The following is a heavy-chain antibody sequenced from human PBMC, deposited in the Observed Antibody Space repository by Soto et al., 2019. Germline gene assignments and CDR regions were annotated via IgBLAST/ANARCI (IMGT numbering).Heavy chain of an antibody. CDR1: GYTFTSYY. V-gene: IGHV1-46*01. Sequence: ASVKVSCKASGYTFTSYYMHWVRQAPGQGLEWMGIINPSGGSTSYAQRFQGRVTMTRDTSTSTVYMELSSLRSEDTAVYYCARPLSTIEDYDSSAFDIWGQGTMLTVSS. CDR3: ARPLSTIEDYDSSAFDI. J-gene: IGHJ3*02. D-gene: IGHD3-22*01. CDR2: INPSGGST.